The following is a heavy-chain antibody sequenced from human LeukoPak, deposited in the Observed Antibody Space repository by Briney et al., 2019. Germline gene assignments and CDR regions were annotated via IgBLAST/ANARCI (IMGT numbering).Heavy chain of an antibody. J-gene: IGHJ2*01. CDR3: ARGVVVVPAAIRYFDL. Sequence: SETLSLTCTVSGGSISSGGYYWSWIRRHPGKGLEWIGYIYYSGSTYYNPSLKSLVTISVDTSKNQFSLKLSSVTAAHTAVYYCARGVVVVPAAIRYFDLWGRGTLVTVSS. D-gene: IGHD2-2*02. CDR2: IYYSGST. V-gene: IGHV4-31*01. CDR1: GGSISSGGYY.